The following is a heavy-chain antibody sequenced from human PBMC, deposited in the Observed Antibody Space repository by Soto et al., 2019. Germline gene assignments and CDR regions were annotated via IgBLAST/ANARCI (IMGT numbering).Heavy chain of an antibody. Sequence: QVQLQESGPGLVKPSQTLSLTCTVSGASISSGGYYWSWIRQHPGKGLEWIGYIYYSGSTYYTPSHYSRITISVDTSKSQFALKLSSVTAADTAVYYCARDHGPYYFDYWGQGTLVTVSS. CDR2: IYYSGST. J-gene: IGHJ4*02. V-gene: IGHV4-31*03. CDR3: ARDHGPYYFDY. CDR1: GASISSGGYY.